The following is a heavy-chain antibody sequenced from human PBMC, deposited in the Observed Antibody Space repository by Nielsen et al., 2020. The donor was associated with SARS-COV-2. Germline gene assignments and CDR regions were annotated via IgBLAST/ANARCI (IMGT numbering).Heavy chain of an antibody. J-gene: IGHJ4*02. D-gene: IGHD3-10*01. V-gene: IGHV3-21*01. CDR2: IGTSGGNS. CDR3: ARRGDLWFGESLFDY. CDR1: GITYINYG. Sequence: GGSLRLSCEASGITYINYGMSWVRQAPGKGLEWVSSIGTSGGNSYYSDSVKGRFTISRDNAKNSLYLQMNSLRAEDTAVYYCARRGDLWFGESLFDYWGQGTLVTVSS.